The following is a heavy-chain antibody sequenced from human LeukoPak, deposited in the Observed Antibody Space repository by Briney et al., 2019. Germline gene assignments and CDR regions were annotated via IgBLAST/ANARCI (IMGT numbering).Heavy chain of an antibody. CDR2: IYTSGST. J-gene: IGHJ6*02. D-gene: IGHD3-9*01. Sequence: SETLSLTCTVSGGSISSYYWSWIRQPAGKELEWIGRIYTSGSTNYSPSLKSRVTMSVDTSKNQFSLKLSSVTAADTAVYYCARESFDWLFDYYYYYGMDVWGQGTTVTVSS. CDR3: ARESFDWLFDYYYYYGMDV. CDR1: GGSISSYY. V-gene: IGHV4-4*07.